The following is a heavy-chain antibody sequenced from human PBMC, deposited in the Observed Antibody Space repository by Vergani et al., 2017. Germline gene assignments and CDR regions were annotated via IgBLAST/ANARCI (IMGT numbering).Heavy chain of an antibody. Sequence: QVQLVQSGGGVVQPGGSLRLSCVASGCPFSYYGVHWVRQAPGKGLEWVAVIPYDGNKKNYADSVKGRFTISRDNSKNTLYLEMNALRAEDTAVYYCARDFLTRVTTLDYYYMGVWGKGTTVTVSS. CDR2: IPYDGNKK. J-gene: IGHJ6*03. V-gene: IGHV3-33*05. CDR1: GCPFSYYG. CDR3: ARDFLTRVTTLDYYYMGV. D-gene: IGHD1-1*01.